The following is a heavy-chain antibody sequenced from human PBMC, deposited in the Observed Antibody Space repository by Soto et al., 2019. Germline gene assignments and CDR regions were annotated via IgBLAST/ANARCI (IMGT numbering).Heavy chain of an antibody. CDR1: GFTFSSYG. Sequence: QVQLVESGGGVVQPGRSLRLSCVASGFTFSSYGMHWVRQAPGKGLEWVAVISYDGSYKYYADSVKGRFTISRDNSKKTMYLQMNGLRAEEMAGYYCAKHLGTVTTGYGMDVWAQGTTVTVSS. J-gene: IGHJ6*02. V-gene: IGHV3-30*18. CDR3: AKHLGTVTTGYGMDV. CDR2: ISYDGSYK. D-gene: IGHD4-17*01.